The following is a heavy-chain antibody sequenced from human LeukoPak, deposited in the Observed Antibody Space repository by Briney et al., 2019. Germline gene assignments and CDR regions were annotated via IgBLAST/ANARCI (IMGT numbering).Heavy chain of an antibody. V-gene: IGHV1-8*01. CDR3: ARNGDMVRGVMRYNWFDP. J-gene: IGHJ5*02. CDR1: GYTFTSYD. CDR2: MNPNSGNT. D-gene: IGHD3-10*01. Sequence: ASVKVSCKASGYTFTSYDINWVRQATGQGLEWMGWMNPNSGNTGYAQKFQGRVTMTRNTSISTAYMELSSPRSEDTAVYYCARNGDMVRGVMRYNWFDPWGQGTLVTVSS.